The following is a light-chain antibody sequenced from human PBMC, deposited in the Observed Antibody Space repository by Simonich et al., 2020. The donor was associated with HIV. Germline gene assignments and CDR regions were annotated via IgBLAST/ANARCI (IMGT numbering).Light chain of an antibody. J-gene: IGKJ3*01. Sequence: DIQMTQSPTSLSASVGDRVTITCRSSQSISSYLNWYQQKPGKAPKLLIYAASNLQSGVPSRFSGSGSGTDFTLTISSLQPEDFATYYCQQFNSYPTFGPGTKVDIK. CDR3: QQFNSYPT. CDR2: AAS. CDR1: QSISSY. V-gene: IGKV1-39*01.